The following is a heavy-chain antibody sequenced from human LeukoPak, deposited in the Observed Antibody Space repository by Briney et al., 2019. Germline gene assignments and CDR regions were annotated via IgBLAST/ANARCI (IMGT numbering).Heavy chain of an antibody. Sequence: GGSLRLSCAASGFTFSNYAVSWVRQAPGEGVEWVSGISGSGAKTYYADSVKGRFTISRDNSRNTLYIQMNSLRVEDTAVYYCSKDPVPHGNGLYWFDPWGQGTLVTVSS. J-gene: IGHJ5*02. CDR1: GFTFSNYA. CDR2: ISGSGAKT. D-gene: IGHD1-14*01. CDR3: SKDPVPHGNGLYWFDP. V-gene: IGHV3-23*01.